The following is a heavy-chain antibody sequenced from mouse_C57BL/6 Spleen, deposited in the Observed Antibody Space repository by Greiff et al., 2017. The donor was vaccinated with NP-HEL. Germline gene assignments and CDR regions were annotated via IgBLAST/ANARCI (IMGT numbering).Heavy chain of an antibody. Sequence: EVQRVESVAELVRPGASVKLSCTASGFNIKNTYMPWVKQRPEQGLEWIGRIDPANGNTKYAPKFQGKATITADTSSNTAYLQLSSLTSEDTAIYYCALYGNYAAWCADWGQGTLVTVAA. CDR1: GFNIKNTY. CDR2: IDPANGNT. V-gene: IGHV14-3*01. J-gene: IGHJ3*01. CDR3: ALYGNYAAWCAD. D-gene: IGHD2-1*01.